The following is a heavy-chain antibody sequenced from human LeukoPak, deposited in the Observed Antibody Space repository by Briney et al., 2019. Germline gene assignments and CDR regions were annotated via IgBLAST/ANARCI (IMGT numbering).Heavy chain of an antibody. V-gene: IGHV3-66*02. Sequence: GGSLRLSCAASGFTFSSYWMSWVRQAPGKGLEWVSVIYSGGSTYYADSVKGRFTISRDNSKNTLYLQMNSLRAEDTAVYYCARARRHDFGDYAGSFDYWGQGTLVTVSS. CDR2: IYSGGST. CDR3: ARARRHDFGDYAGSFDY. J-gene: IGHJ4*02. CDR1: GFTFSSYW. D-gene: IGHD4-17*01.